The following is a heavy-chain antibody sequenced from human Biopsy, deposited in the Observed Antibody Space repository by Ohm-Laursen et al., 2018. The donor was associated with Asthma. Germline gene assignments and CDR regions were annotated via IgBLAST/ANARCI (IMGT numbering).Heavy chain of an antibody. D-gene: IGHD2-21*02. CDR1: GGSINNFY. Sequence: TLSLTCIVSGGSINNFYWSWIRQPPGKGLESIGHVYYSGSTNYNPSLKSRVTISIDASKNQFSLKLTSVTAADTAVYYCARGVDRVTGLLDHFDSWGQGTLVTASS. J-gene: IGHJ4*02. CDR2: VYYSGST. V-gene: IGHV4-59*01. CDR3: ARGVDRVTGLLDHFDS.